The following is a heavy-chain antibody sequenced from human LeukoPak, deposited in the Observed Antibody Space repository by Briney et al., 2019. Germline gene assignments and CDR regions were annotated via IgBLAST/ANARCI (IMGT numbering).Heavy chain of an antibody. CDR1: GXTVSSNY. CDR2: AFSGGST. J-gene: IGHJ4*02. Sequence: GGSLRLSCAASGXTVSSNYMSWVRQAPGKGLEWVSVAFSGGSTYYADSVKGRFTISRDNSKNTLYLQMNSLRAEDTAVYYCARDSSSSSLFDYWGQGTLVTVSS. V-gene: IGHV3-66*01. CDR3: ARDSSSSSLFDY. D-gene: IGHD6-6*01.